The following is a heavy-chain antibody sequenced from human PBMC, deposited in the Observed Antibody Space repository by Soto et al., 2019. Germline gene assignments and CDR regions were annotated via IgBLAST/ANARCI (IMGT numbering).Heavy chain of an antibody. CDR1: GYTFTSYA. CDR2: INAGNGNT. Sequence: QVQLVQSGAEVKKPGASVKVSCKASGYTFTSYAMHWVRQAPGQRLEWMGWINAGNGNTKYSQKFQGRVTITRDTSASTAYMELSSLRSEDMAVYYCARSTRTRYYYYMDVWGKGTTVTVSS. D-gene: IGHD2-2*01. V-gene: IGHV1-3*01. J-gene: IGHJ6*03. CDR3: ARSTRTRYYYYMDV.